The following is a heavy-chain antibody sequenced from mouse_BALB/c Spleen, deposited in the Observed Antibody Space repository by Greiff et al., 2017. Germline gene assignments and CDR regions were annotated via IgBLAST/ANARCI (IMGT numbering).Heavy chain of an antibody. D-gene: IGHD2-1*01. V-gene: IGHV3-6*02. CDR3: ASIYGNFPWFAY. CDR1: GYSITSGYY. J-gene: IGHJ3*01. Sequence: VQLKESGPGLVKPSQSLSLTCSVTGYSITSGYYWNWIRQFPGNKLEWMGYISYDGSNNYNPSLKNRISITRDTSKNQFFLKLNSVTTEDTATYYCASIYGNFPWFAYWGQGTLVTVS. CDR2: ISYDGSN.